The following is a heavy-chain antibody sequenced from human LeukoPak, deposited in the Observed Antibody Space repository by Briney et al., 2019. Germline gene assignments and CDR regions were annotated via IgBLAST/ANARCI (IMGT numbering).Heavy chain of an antibody. Sequence: ASVKVSCKVSGYTLTELSMHWVRQAPGKGLEWMGGFDPEYGETIYAQKFQGRVTMTEDTSTDTAYMELSSLRSEDTAVYYCATDLILQTTEGAFDIWGQGTMVTVSS. V-gene: IGHV1-24*01. CDR1: GYTLTELS. CDR3: ATDLILQTTEGAFDI. CDR2: FDPEYGET. D-gene: IGHD2-21*01. J-gene: IGHJ3*02.